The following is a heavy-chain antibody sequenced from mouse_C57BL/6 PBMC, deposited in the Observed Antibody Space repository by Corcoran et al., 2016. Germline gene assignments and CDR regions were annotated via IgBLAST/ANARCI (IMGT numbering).Heavy chain of an antibody. V-gene: IGHV1-26*01. J-gene: IGHJ4*01. CDR2: INPNNGGT. D-gene: IGHD1-1*01. CDR3: ARGYGSSYEGAYAMDY. Sequence: EVQLQQSGPELVKPGASVKISCKASGYTFTDYYMNWVKQSHGKSLEWIGDINPNNGGTSYNQKFKGKATLTVDKSSSTAYMELRSLTSEDSAVYYCARGYGSSYEGAYAMDYWGQGTSVTVSS. CDR1: GYTFTDYY.